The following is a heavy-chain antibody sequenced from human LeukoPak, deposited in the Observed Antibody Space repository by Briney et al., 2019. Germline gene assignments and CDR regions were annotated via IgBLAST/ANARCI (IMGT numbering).Heavy chain of an antibody. CDR2: ISGSGGST. J-gene: IGHJ5*02. Sequence: GGSLRLSCAASGFTFSSYAMSWVRPAPGKGLEGVSDISGSGGSTYYADSVKGRFTISRDNSKNTLYLQMNSLRAEDTAVYYCVKDLTAARSWFDPWGQGTLVTVSS. CDR3: VKDLTAARSWFDP. CDR1: GFTFSSYA. V-gene: IGHV3-23*01. D-gene: IGHD6-6*01.